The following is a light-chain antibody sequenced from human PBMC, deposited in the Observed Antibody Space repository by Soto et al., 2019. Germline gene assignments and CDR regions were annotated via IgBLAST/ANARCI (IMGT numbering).Light chain of an antibody. J-gene: IGLJ2*01. CDR3: CSYAGSSTFEGVV. CDR1: SSDVGSYNL. Sequence: QSALTQPASVSGSPGQSITISCTGTSSDVGSYNLVSWYQQHPGKAPKLMIYEGSKRPSGVSNRSSGSKSGNTASLTISGLQAEDEADYYCCSYAGSSTFEGVVFGGGTKLTVL. V-gene: IGLV2-23*03. CDR2: EGS.